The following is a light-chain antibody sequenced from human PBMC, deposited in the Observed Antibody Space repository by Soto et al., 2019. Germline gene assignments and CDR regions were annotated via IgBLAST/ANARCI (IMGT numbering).Light chain of an antibody. V-gene: IGKV1-5*03. CDR3: QQYKSYPYT. Sequence: DIQMTQSPSTLSASVADRVTITCRASQSISGWLAWYQQKPGKAPKLLIYKASSLESGVPSRFSGSGSGTEFTLTISSLQPDDFATYHCQQYKSYPYTFGQGTRLEIK. J-gene: IGKJ2*01. CDR2: KAS. CDR1: QSISGW.